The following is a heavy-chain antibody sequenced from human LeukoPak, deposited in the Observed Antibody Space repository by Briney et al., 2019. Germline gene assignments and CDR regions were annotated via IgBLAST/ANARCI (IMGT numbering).Heavy chain of an antibody. V-gene: IGHV1-18*01. J-gene: IGHJ3*02. Sequence: ASVKVSCKASGYTFTSYGISWVRQAPGQGLEWMGWISAYNGNTNYAQKLQGRVTMTTDTSTSTAYMELRSLRSDDTAVYYCARDLEVVVAARPSLISIWGQGTMVTVSS. CDR1: GYTFTSYG. CDR2: ISAYNGNT. CDR3: ARDLEVVVAARPSLISI. D-gene: IGHD2-15*01.